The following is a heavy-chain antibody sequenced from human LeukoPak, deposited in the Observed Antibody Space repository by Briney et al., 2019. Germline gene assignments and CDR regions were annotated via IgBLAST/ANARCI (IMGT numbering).Heavy chain of an antibody. J-gene: IGHJ4*02. CDR1: GSSISSYY. V-gene: IGHV4-59*08. D-gene: IGHD2-15*01. CDR2: IYYSGST. CDR3: ARHFCSGGSCYYFDY. Sequence: SEALSLTCAVSGSSISSYYWSWIRQSPGKGLEWIGYIYYSGSTNYNPSLKSRVTISVDTSKNQFSLQLSSVTAADAAVYYCARHFCSGGSCYYFDYWGQGTLVTVSS.